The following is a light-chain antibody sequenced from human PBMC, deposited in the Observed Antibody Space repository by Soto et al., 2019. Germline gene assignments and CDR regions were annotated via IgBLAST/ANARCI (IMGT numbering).Light chain of an antibody. CDR3: QQYNNWPPYT. CDR1: QSVSSN. V-gene: IGKV3-15*01. J-gene: IGKJ2*01. CDR2: GAS. Sequence: EIVMTHSPATLSVSPGERATLSCRASQSVSSNLAWYQQKPGQAPRLLIYGASTRATGIPARFSGSRSGTEFTLTINSLQSEDFAVYYCQQYNNWPPYTFGQGTKLEIK.